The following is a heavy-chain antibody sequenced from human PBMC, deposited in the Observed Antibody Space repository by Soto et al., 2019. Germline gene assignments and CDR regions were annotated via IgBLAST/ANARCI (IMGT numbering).Heavy chain of an antibody. CDR1: GGSISSYY. V-gene: IGHV4-59*12. CDR2: IYYSGST. J-gene: IGHJ5*02. CDR3: AKGASQFALNWFDP. D-gene: IGHD2-21*01. Sequence: SETLSLTCTVSGGSISSYYWSWIRQPPGKGLEWIGYIYYSGSTNYNPSLKSRVTISVDTSKNQFSLKLSSVTAADTAVYYCAKGASQFALNWFDPWGQRTLVTVSS.